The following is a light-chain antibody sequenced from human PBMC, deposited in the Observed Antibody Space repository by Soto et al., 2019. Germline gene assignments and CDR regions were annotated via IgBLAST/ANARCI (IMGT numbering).Light chain of an antibody. V-gene: IGKV3-20*01. J-gene: IGKJ4*01. CDR3: QQYVTSPRT. CDR1: QSVSSY. Sequence: EIELTQSPGTLSLSPGERATLSCRASQSVSSYLAWYQQKPGQAPRLLIYGVSSRATGIPDRFSGSGSGTDFSLTISRLEPEDFAVYYCQQYVTSPRTFGGGTKVESK. CDR2: GVS.